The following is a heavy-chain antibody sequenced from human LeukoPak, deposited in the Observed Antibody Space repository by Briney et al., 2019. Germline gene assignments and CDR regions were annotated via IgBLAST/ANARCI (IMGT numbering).Heavy chain of an antibody. D-gene: IGHD6-19*01. V-gene: IGHV3-30*18. CDR3: AKDSEYGSGWNSFV. Sequence: GRSLRLSCAASGFTFSSYDMHWVRQAPGKGLEGVALISDDGRDKYYSDSVKGRFTISRDNSKKTLYVQMNSLRAEDTALYYCAKDSEYGSGWNSFVWGQGTLVTVSS. CDR2: ISDDGRDK. CDR1: GFTFSSYD. J-gene: IGHJ4*02.